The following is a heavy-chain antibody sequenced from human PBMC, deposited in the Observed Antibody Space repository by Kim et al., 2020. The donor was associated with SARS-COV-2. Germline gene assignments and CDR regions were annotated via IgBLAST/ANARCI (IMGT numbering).Heavy chain of an antibody. CDR3: ARDHYDSSGFFVSYYGMDV. V-gene: IGHV4-59*13. Sequence: SETLSLTCTVSGGSISNYYWSWIRQPPGKGLEWIGYIYYSGSTNYNPSLKSRVPTTLDRSKNQFPLKLSAATAADTAVYFCARDHYDSSGFFVSYYGMDV. D-gene: IGHD3-22*01. CDR2: IYYSGST. CDR1: GGSISNYY. J-gene: IGHJ6*01.